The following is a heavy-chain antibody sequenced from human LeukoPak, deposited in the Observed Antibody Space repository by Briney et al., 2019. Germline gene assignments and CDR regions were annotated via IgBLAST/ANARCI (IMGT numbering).Heavy chain of an antibody. V-gene: IGHV3-30*02. CDR2: IRYDGSNK. J-gene: IGHJ4*02. CDR1: GFTFSSYA. Sequence: GGSLRLFCAASGFTFSSYAMHWVRQAPGKGPEWVAFIRYDGSNKYYADSVKGRFTISRDNSKNTLYLQMNSLRAEDTAVYYCAKVGCSSTSCPNTFDYWGQGTLVTVSS. D-gene: IGHD2-2*01. CDR3: AKVGCSSTSCPNTFDY.